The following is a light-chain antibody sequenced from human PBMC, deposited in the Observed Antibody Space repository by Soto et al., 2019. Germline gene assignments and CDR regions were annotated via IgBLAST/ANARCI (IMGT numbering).Light chain of an antibody. CDR2: AAS. V-gene: IGKV1-9*01. Sequence: IEMTQSPSSLSASVGDRVTITCRASQGISSYLAWYQQKPGKAPKLLIYAASTLQSGVPSRFSGSGSGTEFTLTISSLQPEDFATYYCLQHNSYPITFGQGTRLEIK. CDR3: LQHNSYPIT. J-gene: IGKJ5*01. CDR1: QGISSY.